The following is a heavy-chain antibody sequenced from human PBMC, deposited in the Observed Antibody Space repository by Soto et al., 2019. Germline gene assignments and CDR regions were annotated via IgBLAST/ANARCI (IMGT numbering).Heavy chain of an antibody. CDR2: VSSTGSS. V-gene: IGHV4-4*07. Sequence: SETLSLTCTASGGSISNYYWSWIRQPAEKRLEWIGRVSSTGSSYYNPSLKSRVTISVDTSKNQVSLNLTSVTAADTAVYYCARGVPAAGTDWFDPWGQGTLVTVSS. D-gene: IGHD6-13*01. J-gene: IGHJ5*02. CDR1: GGSISNYY. CDR3: ARGVPAAGTDWFDP.